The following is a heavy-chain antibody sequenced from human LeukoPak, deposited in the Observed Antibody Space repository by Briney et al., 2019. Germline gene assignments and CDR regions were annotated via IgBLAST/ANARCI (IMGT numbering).Heavy chain of an antibody. J-gene: IGHJ4*02. V-gene: IGHV4-39*07. CDR3: ARVTGYIVEDYFDY. Sequence: SETLSLTCTVSGGSISSSSHYWGWIRQPPGKGLEWIGSIYYSGSTNYNPSLKSRVTISVDTSKNQFSLRLSSVTAADTAVYYCARVTGYIVEDYFDYWGQGTLVTVSS. CDR1: GGSISSSSHY. CDR2: IYYSGST. D-gene: IGHD3-22*01.